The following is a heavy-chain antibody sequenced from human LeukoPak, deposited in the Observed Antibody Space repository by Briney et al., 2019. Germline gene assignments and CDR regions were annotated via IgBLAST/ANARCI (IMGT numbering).Heavy chain of an antibody. V-gene: IGHV3-11*01. Sequence: GGSLRLSCAASGFTFSHYYMSWIRQAPGKGLEWVSYISSSGSTVYYADSVKGRFTISRDNAKNSLYLQMNSLRAEDTAVYYCAREAVTPYYGMDVWGQATTVTVSS. J-gene: IGHJ6*02. CDR1: GFTFSHYY. D-gene: IGHD3-10*01. CDR3: AREAVTPYYGMDV. CDR2: ISSSGSTV.